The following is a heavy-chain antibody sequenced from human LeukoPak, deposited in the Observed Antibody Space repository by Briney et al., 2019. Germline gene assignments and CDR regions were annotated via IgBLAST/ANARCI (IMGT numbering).Heavy chain of an antibody. J-gene: IGHJ3*02. CDR1: GGSISSGDYY. CDR2: IYYSGST. V-gene: IGHV4-30-4*01. D-gene: IGHD3-10*01. Sequence: SETLSLNCTVSGGSISSGDYYWSWIRQPPGKGLEWIGYIYYSGSTYYNPSLKSRVTISVDTSKNQFSLKLSSVTAPDTAVYYCVRAPRLLWFGESHAFDIWGQGTMVTVSS. CDR3: VRAPRLLWFGESHAFDI.